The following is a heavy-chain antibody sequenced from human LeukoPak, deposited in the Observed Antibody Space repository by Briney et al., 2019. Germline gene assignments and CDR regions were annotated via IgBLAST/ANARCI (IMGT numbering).Heavy chain of an antibody. CDR1: GGSFSGYY. Sequence: PSETLSLTCAVYGGSFSGYYWSWIRQPPGKGLEWIGEINHSGSTNYNPSLKSRVTISVDTSKIQISLKLTSVSAADTALYYCARSPSLYSSTWRTPAAHVDLWGRGTLVTVSS. D-gene: IGHD6-13*01. CDR2: INHSGST. V-gene: IGHV4-34*01. CDR3: ARSPSLYSSTWRTPAAHVDL. J-gene: IGHJ2*01.